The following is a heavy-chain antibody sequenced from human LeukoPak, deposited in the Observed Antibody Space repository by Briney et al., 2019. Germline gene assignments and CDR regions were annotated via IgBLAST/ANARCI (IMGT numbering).Heavy chain of an antibody. CDR2: INPNSGGT. CDR3: ARGTGAAAGFPDP. D-gene: IGHD6-13*01. CDR1: GYTFTGYY. J-gene: IGHJ5*02. V-gene: IGHV1-2*02. Sequence: ASVEVSCKASGYTFTGYYMHWVRQAPGQGLEWMGWINPNSGGTNYAQKFQGRVTMTRDTSISTAYMELSRLRSDDTAVYYCARGTGAAAGFPDPWGQGTLVTVSS.